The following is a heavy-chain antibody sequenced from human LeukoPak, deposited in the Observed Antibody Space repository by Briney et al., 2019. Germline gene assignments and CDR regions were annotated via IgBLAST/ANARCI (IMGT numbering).Heavy chain of an antibody. J-gene: IGHJ4*02. V-gene: IGHV4-34*01. CDR1: GGSFSGYY. CDR3: ARGGDIAIDY. D-gene: IGHD6-13*01. CDR2: SNHSGST. Sequence: PSETLSLTCAVYGGSFSGYYWSWIRQPPGKGLEGIGESNHSGSTKYNPSLKRRGTISVDTSQNQFSLKLSSVTDADTAVYYCARGGDIAIDYWGQGTLVTVSS.